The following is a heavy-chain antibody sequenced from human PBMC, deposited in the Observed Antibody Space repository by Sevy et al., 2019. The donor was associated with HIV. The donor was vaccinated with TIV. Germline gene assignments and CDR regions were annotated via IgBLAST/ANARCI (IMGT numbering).Heavy chain of an antibody. J-gene: IGHJ1*01. CDR1: GFTFSYFS. CDR2: ISYDGSNE. Sequence: GGSLRLSCAASGFTFSYFSMHWVRQAPGKGLEWVATISYDGSNEHYADSVKGRFTISRDNSKNALYLQMNSLRAEDTAEYSCALERLSSDVAEYFENWGQGTLVTVSS. D-gene: IGHD1-1*01. V-gene: IGHV3-30-3*01. CDR3: ALERLSSDVAEYFEN.